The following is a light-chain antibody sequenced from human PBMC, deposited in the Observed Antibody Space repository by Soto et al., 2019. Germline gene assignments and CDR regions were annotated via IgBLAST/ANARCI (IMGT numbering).Light chain of an antibody. V-gene: IGKV3-20*01. CDR2: GAS. J-gene: IGKJ2*01. CDR1: QSVSGSD. CDR3: QLYDSSSYT. Sequence: EVVLTQSPGTLSLSPGERATLSCRASQSVSGSDLAWYQQKPGQAPRLLIYGASRRATDIPDRFSGSGSGTDFTLTVSRLEPEDFTVYYCQLYDSSSYTFGQGTKVDIK.